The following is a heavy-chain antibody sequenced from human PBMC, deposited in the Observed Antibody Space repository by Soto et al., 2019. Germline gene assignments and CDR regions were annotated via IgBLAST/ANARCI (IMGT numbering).Heavy chain of an antibody. CDR3: ARGTTVTDDAFDI. CDR2: IKQDGSEK. V-gene: IGHV3-7*04. CDR1: GFTFSSYW. Sequence: LSLTCAASGFTFSSYWMSWGRQAPGKGLEWVANIKQDGSEKYYVDSVKGRFTISRDNAKNSLYLQMNSLRAEDTAVYYCARGTTVTDDAFDIWGQGTMVTVSS. D-gene: IGHD4-17*01. J-gene: IGHJ3*02.